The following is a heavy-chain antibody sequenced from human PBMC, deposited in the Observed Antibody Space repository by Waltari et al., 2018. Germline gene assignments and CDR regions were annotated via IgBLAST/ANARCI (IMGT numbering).Heavy chain of an antibody. CDR3: AKDRQSEGGYYYGMDV. J-gene: IGHJ6*02. CDR1: GFTFSSYG. D-gene: IGHD3-16*01. CDR2: ISYDGSNK. V-gene: IGHV3-30*18. Sequence: QVQLVESGGGVVQPGRSLRLSCAASGFTFSSYGMHWVRQAPGKGLEWVAVISYDGSNKYYADSVKGRVTISRDNSKNTLYLQMNSLRAEDTAVYYCAKDRQSEGGYYYGMDVWGQGTTVTVSS.